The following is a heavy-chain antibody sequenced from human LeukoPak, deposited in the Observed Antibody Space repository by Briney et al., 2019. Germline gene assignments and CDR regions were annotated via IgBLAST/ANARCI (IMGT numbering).Heavy chain of an antibody. D-gene: IGHD1-14*01. J-gene: IGHJ6*02. CDR1: GYSFTSSG. CDR2: INPNSGGT. Sequence: ASVTVSCKASGYSFTSSGFSWVRQAPGQGLEWMGWINPNSGGTNYAQKFQGRVTMTRDTSISTAYMELSRLRSDDTAVYYCARSLPEYYYYGMDVWGQGTTVTVSS. CDR3: ARSLPEYYYYGMDV. V-gene: IGHV1-2*02.